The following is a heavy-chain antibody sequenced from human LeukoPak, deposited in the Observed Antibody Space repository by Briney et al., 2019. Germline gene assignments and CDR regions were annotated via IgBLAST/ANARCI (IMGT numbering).Heavy chain of an antibody. CDR1: GGSFSSISYY. CDR3: ARHPSGRMWLQQGGWFDP. J-gene: IGHJ5*02. Sequence: PSETLSLTCTVSGGSFSSISYYWTWIRQPPGKGLEWIGSMYHNGSTYYNPSLKSRVTISVDTSKNQFSLKLTSVTAADTAVYYCARHPSGRMWLQQGGWFDPWGQGTLVTVSS. D-gene: IGHD5-24*01. CDR2: MYHNGST. V-gene: IGHV4-39*01.